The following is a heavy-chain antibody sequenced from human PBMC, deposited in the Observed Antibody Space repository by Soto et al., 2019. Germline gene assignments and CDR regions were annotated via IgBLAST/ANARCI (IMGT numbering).Heavy chain of an antibody. CDR1: GDSVSSNSAA. Sequence: PSQTLSLTCAISGDSVSSNSAAWNWIRQSPSRGLAWLGRTYYRSKWFNNYALSVKSRLTXXXDXXXXXISLQXXSLXPEDTAVYYCARGDQGFDYWGQGTLVSVS. CDR3: ARGDQGFDY. D-gene: IGHD3-16*01. V-gene: IGHV6-1*01. CDR2: TYYRSKWFN. J-gene: IGHJ4*02.